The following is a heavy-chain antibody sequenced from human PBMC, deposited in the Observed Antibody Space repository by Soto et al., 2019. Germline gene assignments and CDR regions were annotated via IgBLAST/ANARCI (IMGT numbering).Heavy chain of an antibody. D-gene: IGHD5-18*01. Sequence: VASVKVSCKASGYTFTSYGISWVRHAPGQGLEWMGWISAYNGNTNYAQKLQGRVTMTTDTSTSTAYMELRSLRSDDTAVYYCARGSVGYSYGPGYDYWGQGTLVTVSS. CDR1: GYTFTSYG. CDR2: ISAYNGNT. J-gene: IGHJ4*02. CDR3: ARGSVGYSYGPGYDY. V-gene: IGHV1-18*01.